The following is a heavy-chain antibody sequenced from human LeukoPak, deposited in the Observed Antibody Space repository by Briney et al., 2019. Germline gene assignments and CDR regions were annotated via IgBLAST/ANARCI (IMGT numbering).Heavy chain of an antibody. CDR3: ATSRGYCSSTSCRDDYYFDY. Sequence: ASVKVSCKASGYTFTVYYMHWVRQAPGQGLEWMGWINPNSAGTNYAQKFQGSVTMTRDTSISTAYMELSRLRSDDTAVYYCATSRGYCSSTSCRDDYYFDYWGQGTLVTVSS. D-gene: IGHD2-2*01. J-gene: IGHJ4*02. CDR2: INPNSAGT. CDR1: GYTFTVYY. V-gene: IGHV1-2*02.